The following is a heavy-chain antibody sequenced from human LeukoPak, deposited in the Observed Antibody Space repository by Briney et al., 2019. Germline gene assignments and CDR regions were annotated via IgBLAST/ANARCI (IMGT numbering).Heavy chain of an antibody. CDR2: INDAGRTT. J-gene: IGHJ4*02. CDR3: TNQPILAGAIDS. V-gene: IGHV3-23*01. D-gene: IGHD3-9*01. Sequence: PGGSLRLSCATSGFTFNTYAMNWVRQAPGKGLEWVSTINDAGRTTYYADSVKGRFTISRDNSKNTVYLQMNNLRAGDTALYYCTNQPILAGAIDSWGQGTLVTVS. CDR1: GFTFNTYA.